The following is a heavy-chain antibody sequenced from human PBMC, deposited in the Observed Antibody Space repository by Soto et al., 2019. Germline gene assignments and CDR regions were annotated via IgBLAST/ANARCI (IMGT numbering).Heavy chain of an antibody. CDR2: INGDGSTT. J-gene: IGHJ4*02. D-gene: IGHD1-20*01. CDR3: ARDDNPDY. Sequence: GSLRLSCAASGVTFSTYWMHWVRQGLGKGLVWLSRINGDGSTTEYADSVKGRFTISRGNAKNTLYLQIHSLRVEDTAVYYCARDDNPDYWGQGTLVTVSS. V-gene: IGHV3-74*03. CDR1: GVTFSTYW.